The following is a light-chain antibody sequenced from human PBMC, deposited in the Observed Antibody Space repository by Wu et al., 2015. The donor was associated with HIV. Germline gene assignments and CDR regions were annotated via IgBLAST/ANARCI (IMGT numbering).Light chain of an antibody. V-gene: IGKV1-5*03. J-gene: IGKJ1*01. CDR3: HHYDSFPWT. CDR2: LAS. Sequence: DIQMTQSPSTLSASVGDRVTITCRASQRISRWLAWYQQKPGRAPKLLIYLASTLQNGVPSRFSGSGSGTEFTLTISSLRPDDFATYYCHHYDSFPWTFGQGTKVEIK. CDR1: QRISRW.